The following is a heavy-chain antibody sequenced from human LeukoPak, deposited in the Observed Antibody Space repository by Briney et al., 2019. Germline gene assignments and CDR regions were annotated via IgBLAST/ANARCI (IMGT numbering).Heavy chain of an antibody. J-gene: IGHJ4*02. CDR2: IYHSGST. V-gene: IGHV4-30-2*01. CDR3: ARDGITGTF. D-gene: IGHD1-20*01. CDR1: GGSISSGGYS. Sequence: SQTLSLTCAVSGGSISSGGYSWSWIRQPPGKGLEWIGYIYHSGSTYYNPSLKSRVTISVDRSKNQFSLKLSPVTAADTAVYYCARDGITGTFWGQGTLVTVSS.